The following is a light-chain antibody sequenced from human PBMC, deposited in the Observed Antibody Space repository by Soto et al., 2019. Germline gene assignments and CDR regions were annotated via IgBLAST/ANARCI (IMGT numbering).Light chain of an antibody. V-gene: IGLV1-47*01. CDR2: RNN. CDR1: SSNIGSNY. J-gene: IGLJ1*01. Sequence: QSVLTQPPSASGTPGQRVTISCSGSSSNIGSNYLYWYQQLPGTAPKLLIYRNNQRPSGVPDRFSGSKSGTSASLAISGLRSEDEADYYCAAWDDSLSGFYVFGTGTKLTVL. CDR3: AAWDDSLSGFYV.